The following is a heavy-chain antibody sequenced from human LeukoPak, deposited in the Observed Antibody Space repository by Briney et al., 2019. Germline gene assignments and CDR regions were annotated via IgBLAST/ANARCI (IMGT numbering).Heavy chain of an antibody. V-gene: IGHV4-39*07. CDR1: GGSISSSSYY. CDR2: VYYIMTN. Sequence: PSETLSLTCTVSGGSISSSSYYWGWIRQPPGKGLEWIGSVYYIMTNFDNPSLKSRVTISVDTSNNRLSLKLNSVTAADTAVYYCAQGTRDWEPRLYDVFDIWGQGAMVTVSS. D-gene: IGHD1-26*01. J-gene: IGHJ3*02. CDR3: AQGTRDWEPRLYDVFDI.